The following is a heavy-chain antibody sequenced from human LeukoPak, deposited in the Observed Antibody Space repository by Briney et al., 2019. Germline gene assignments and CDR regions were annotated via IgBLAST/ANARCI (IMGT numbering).Heavy chain of an antibody. J-gene: IGHJ4*02. CDR1: GYTFTSYG. CDR3: ARDYYYYGSGSYYL. V-gene: IGHV1-18*01. CDR2: ISAYNGNT. Sequence: GASVKVSCKASGYTFTSYGISWVRQAPGQGLEWMGWISAYNGNTNYAQKLQGRVTMTTDTSTSTAYMELRSLRSDDTAVYYCARDYYYYGSGSYYLWGKGTLVTVSS. D-gene: IGHD3-10*01.